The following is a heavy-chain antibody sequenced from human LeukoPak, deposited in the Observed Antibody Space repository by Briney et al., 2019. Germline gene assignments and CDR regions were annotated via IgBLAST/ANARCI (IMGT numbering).Heavy chain of an antibody. Sequence: GGSLRLSCAASGFTFDDYAMHWVRQAPGKGLEWVSGISWNSGSIGYADSVKGRFTISRDNAKNSLYLQMNSLRAEDTALYCCAKGAFGGVEYYFDYWGQGTLVTVSS. CDR3: AKGAFGGVEYYFDY. CDR1: GFTFDDYA. J-gene: IGHJ4*02. V-gene: IGHV3-9*01. D-gene: IGHD3-10*01. CDR2: ISWNSGSI.